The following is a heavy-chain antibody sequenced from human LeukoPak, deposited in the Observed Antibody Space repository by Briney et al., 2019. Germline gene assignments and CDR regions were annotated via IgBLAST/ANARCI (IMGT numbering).Heavy chain of an antibody. CDR1: GYTFTSYY. D-gene: IGHD4-17*01. J-gene: IGHJ4*02. CDR2: INPSGGST. V-gene: IGHV1-46*01. CDR3: ARSALYGDYGDFDY. Sequence: GASVKVSCKASGYTFTSYYMHWVRQAPGQGLEWMGIINPSGGSTSYAQKFQGRVTISVDTSKNQFSLKLSSVTAADTAVYYCARSALYGDYGDFDYWGQGTLVTVSS.